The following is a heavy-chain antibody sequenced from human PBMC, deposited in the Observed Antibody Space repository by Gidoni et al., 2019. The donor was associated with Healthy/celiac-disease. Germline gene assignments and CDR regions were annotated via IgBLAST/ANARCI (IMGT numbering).Heavy chain of an antibody. CDR2: INHSGST. D-gene: IGHD5-18*01. Sequence: QVQLQQWGAGLLKPSETLSLTCAVYGGSFSGYYWSWIRQPPGKGLEWIGEINHSGSTNYNPSLKSRVTISVDTSKNQFSLKLSSVTAADTAVYYCARGHTAPFDYWGQGTLVTVSS. CDR1: GGSFSGYY. V-gene: IGHV4-34*01. CDR3: ARGHTAPFDY. J-gene: IGHJ4*02.